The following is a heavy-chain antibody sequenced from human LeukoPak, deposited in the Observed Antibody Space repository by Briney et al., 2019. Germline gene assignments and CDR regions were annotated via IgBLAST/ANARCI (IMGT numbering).Heavy chain of an antibody. CDR2: IWYDGSNK. J-gene: IGHJ4*02. V-gene: IGHV3-33*01. CDR1: GFTFSSYG. D-gene: IGHD4-17*01. Sequence: GGSLRLSCAASGFTFSSYGMHWVRKAPGKGLEWVAVIWYDGSNKYYADSVKGRFTISRDNSKNTLYLQMNSLRAEDTAVYYCARDSGTTVLDYWGQGTLVTVSS. CDR3: ARDSGTTVLDY.